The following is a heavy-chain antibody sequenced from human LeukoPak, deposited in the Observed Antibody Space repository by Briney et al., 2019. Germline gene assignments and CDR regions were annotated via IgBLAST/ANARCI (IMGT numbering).Heavy chain of an antibody. J-gene: IGHJ1*01. CDR1: GFTSSEYY. D-gene: IGHD6-13*01. CDR3: ARDPVIRSWYGYFQH. V-gene: IGHV3-11*05. Sequence: KPAGSRRLSCAASGFTSSEYYMSWNRQAPGKWLEWVSYISSSSTYTNYADSVKGRFTICRDHAKNSLYLQMNSLRAEDTAVNYCARDPVIRSWYGYFQHWGQGSLVSVCS. CDR2: ISSSSTYT.